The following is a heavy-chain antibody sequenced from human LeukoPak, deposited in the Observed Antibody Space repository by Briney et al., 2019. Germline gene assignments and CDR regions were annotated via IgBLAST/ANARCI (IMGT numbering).Heavy chain of an antibody. J-gene: IGHJ4*02. CDR2: INPNGDST. V-gene: IGHV1-46*01. D-gene: IGHD3-10*01. CDR3: ARSMIRGATYYFDY. CDR1: GYTFTSYY. Sequence: ASVKVSCKASGYTFTSYYIHWVRQAPGQGLEGLGVINPNGDSTSYAQKFQGRVTMTRDTSTSTVYMELSSLRSEDTAVHYCARSMIRGATYYFDYWGQGTLVTVSS.